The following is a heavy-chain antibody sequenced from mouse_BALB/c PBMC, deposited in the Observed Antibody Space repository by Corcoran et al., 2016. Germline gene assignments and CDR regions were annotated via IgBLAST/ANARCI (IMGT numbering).Heavy chain of an antibody. CDR1: GYTFTDYV. V-gene: IGHV1-81*01. CDR2: IYPGSGST. J-gene: IGHJ3*01. CDR3: ARGVYYGSRGFAY. Sequence: QVQLQQSGPELVKPGASVKMSCKASGYTFTDYVISWVKQRTGQGLEWIGEIYPGSGSTYYNEKFKGKATLTADKSSNTAYMQLSSLTSEDSAVYFCARGVYYGSRGFAYWGQGTLVTVSA. D-gene: IGHD1-1*01.